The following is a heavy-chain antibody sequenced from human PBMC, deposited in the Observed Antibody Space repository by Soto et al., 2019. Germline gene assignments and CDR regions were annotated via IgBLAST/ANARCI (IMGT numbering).Heavy chain of an antibody. CDR2: IIPIIGKG. CDR3: ARDRSVLLWFGEPFSGMDV. CDR1: GGSFNNYA. J-gene: IGHJ6*02. Sequence: ASVKVSCKPSGGSFNNYAISWVRQAPGQGLEWMGGIIPIIGKGSHAQKFQGRVTVTADLSTSTAYMELNSLRAEDTAVYYCARDRSVLLWFGEPFSGMDVWGQGTTVTVSS. V-gene: IGHV1-69*10. D-gene: IGHD3-10*01.